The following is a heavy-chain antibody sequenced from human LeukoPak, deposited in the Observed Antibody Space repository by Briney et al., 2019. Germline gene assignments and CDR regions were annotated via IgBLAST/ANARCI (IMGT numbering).Heavy chain of an antibody. CDR3: ARVDGSYYDY. CDR2: IYYSGST. J-gene: IGHJ4*02. CDR1: GGSISTYC. Sequence: SETLSLACTVSGGSISTYCWSWIRQPPGKGLEWIGYIYYSGSTNYSPSLKSRVTILVDTSKNQFSLKLSSVTAADTAVYYCARVDGSYYDYWGQGTLVTVSS. V-gene: IGHV4-59*01. D-gene: IGHD1-26*01.